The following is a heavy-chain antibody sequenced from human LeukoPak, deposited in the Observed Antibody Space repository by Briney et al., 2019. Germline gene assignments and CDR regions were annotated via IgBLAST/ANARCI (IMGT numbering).Heavy chain of an antibody. Sequence: SSETLSLTCAVYGGSFSGYYWSWIRQPPGKGLEWIGEINHSEGTHYNPSLKSRVTISVDTSKNQFSLKLSAVTAADTALYYCARGTAVAGIPNMDVWGKGTTVTVSS. CDR2: INHSEGT. CDR3: ARGTAVAGIPNMDV. CDR1: GGSFSGYY. D-gene: IGHD6-19*01. V-gene: IGHV4-34*01. J-gene: IGHJ6*03.